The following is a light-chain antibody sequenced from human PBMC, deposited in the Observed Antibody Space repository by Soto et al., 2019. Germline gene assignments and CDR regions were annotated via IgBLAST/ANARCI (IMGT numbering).Light chain of an antibody. Sequence: DVQMTQSPSSLSASAGDRVTITCRTSQGIHNDLAWYQQKPGKAPKLLIYGASTVQSGVPSRFTASGYGTEFTLTISSLQPEDVATYYCQQYDSFSVTFGQGTKVEIK. V-gene: IGKV1-27*01. CDR1: QGIHND. CDR3: QQYDSFSVT. CDR2: GAS. J-gene: IGKJ1*01.